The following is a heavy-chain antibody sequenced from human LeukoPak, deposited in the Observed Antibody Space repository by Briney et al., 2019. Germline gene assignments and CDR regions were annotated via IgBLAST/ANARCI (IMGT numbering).Heavy chain of an antibody. CDR3: ARKGYGSGWYAIGYDY. Sequence: GASVKVSCKASGYTFTSYGISWVRQAPGQGLEWMGWISAYNGNTNYVQKLQGRVTMTTDTSTSTAYMELRSLRSDDTAVYYCARKGYGSGWYAIGYDYWGQGTLVTVSS. D-gene: IGHD6-19*01. CDR2: ISAYNGNT. J-gene: IGHJ4*02. CDR1: GYTFTSYG. V-gene: IGHV1-18*01.